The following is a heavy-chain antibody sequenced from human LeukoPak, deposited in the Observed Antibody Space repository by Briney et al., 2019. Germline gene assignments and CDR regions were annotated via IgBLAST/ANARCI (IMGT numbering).Heavy chain of an antibody. CDR2: IRYDGSNK. D-gene: IGHD4-17*01. Sequence: GGSLRLSCAASGFTFSSYGMHWVRQAPGKGLEWVAFIRYDGSNKYYADSVKGRFTISRDNSKNTLYLQMNSLRAEDTAVYYCAKDPGSGDYRRLHYYYGMDVWGQGTPVTVSS. CDR3: AKDPGSGDYRRLHYYYGMDV. CDR1: GFTFSSYG. V-gene: IGHV3-30*02. J-gene: IGHJ6*02.